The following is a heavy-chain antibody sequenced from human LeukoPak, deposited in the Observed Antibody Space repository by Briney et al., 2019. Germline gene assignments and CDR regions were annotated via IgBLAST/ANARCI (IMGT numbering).Heavy chain of an antibody. V-gene: IGHV3-23*01. CDR3: AKYSSGWCFEY. CDR2: ISASGGST. Sequence: GGSLRLSCAASGFTFSSYAMSWVRQAPGKGLEWVSGISASGGSTYYADSVKGRFPISRDNSKNTLYLQMNSLRAEDTAVYYCAKYSSGWCFEYWGQGTLVTVSS. J-gene: IGHJ4*02. D-gene: IGHD6-19*01. CDR1: GFTFSSYA.